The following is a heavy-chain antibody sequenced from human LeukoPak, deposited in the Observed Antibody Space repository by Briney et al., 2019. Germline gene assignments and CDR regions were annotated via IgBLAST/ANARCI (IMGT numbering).Heavy chain of an antibody. Sequence: SERVSLTCTVSGGSISSGTYYWSWIRQHPGKGLEWIAYIYDNESTYYNPSLRSRDTLLVHTSKNQFSLKLSSVTAADTAVYYCARALGRFCSGGRCYFDFWGQRPVLPVSS. D-gene: IGHD2-15*01. CDR3: ARALGRFCSGGRCYFDF. J-gene: IGHJ4*02. V-gene: IGHV4-31*03. CDR1: GGSISSGTYY. CDR2: IYDNEST.